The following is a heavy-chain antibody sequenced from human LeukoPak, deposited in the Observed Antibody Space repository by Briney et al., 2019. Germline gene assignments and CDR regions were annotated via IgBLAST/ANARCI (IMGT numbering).Heavy chain of an antibody. V-gene: IGHV3-7*01. CDR1: GFTFSGHW. Sequence: GGSLRLSCAASGFTFSGHWMSWVRQAPGKGLEWVANIDQGGSDKYYVDSVKGRFTISRGNANNLLYLQMNSLRGEDTAVYYCTRDRSRAEDDWGQGTLVTVSS. J-gene: IGHJ4*02. CDR2: IDQGGSDK. CDR3: TRDRSRAEDD. D-gene: IGHD1-14*01.